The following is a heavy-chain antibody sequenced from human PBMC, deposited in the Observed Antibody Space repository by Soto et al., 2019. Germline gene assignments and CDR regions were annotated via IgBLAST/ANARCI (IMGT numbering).Heavy chain of an antibody. CDR1: GFTFSNYD. V-gene: IGHV3-13*01. CDR2: ITTTGDT. J-gene: IGHJ6*02. CDR3: ARELHGGSYGMDV. Sequence: EVQLVESGGGLVQPGGYLRLSCAASGFTFSNYDMHWVRQVTGKGLEWVSGITTTGDTYYPGSVKGRFTISREKAKNSLYLQKNSLSTGDTAVYYCARELHGGSYGMDVWGQGTTVTVSS.